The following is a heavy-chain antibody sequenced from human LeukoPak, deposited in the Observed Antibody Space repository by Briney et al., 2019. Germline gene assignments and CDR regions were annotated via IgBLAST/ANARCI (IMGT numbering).Heavy chain of an antibody. CDR1: GFTFSSYS. Sequence: GGSLRLSCAASGFTFSSYSMNWVRQAPGKGLEWVSSISSSSYIYYADSVKGRFTISRDDAKNSLYLQMNSLRAEDTAVYYCARDHRDGYNGLDYWGQGTLVTVSS. CDR2: ISSSSYI. J-gene: IGHJ4*02. D-gene: IGHD5-24*01. V-gene: IGHV3-21*01. CDR3: ARDHRDGYNGLDY.